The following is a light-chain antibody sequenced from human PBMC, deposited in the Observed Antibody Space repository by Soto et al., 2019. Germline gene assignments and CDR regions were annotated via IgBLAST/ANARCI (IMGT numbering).Light chain of an antibody. CDR3: QQYGSPLYT. J-gene: IGKJ2*01. V-gene: IGKV3-20*01. Sequence: EIVLTQSPGTLSLSPGERATLSCRASQSVSSSYLAWYQQKPGQAPRLLIYGASSRATGIPDRFSGSGSGTDFTITISRLEHEDFAVYYCQQYGSPLYTFGQGTKLEIK. CDR1: QSVSSSY. CDR2: GAS.